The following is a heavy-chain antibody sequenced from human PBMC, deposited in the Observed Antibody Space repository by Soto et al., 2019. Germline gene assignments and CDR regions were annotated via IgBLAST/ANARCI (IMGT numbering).Heavy chain of an antibody. J-gene: IGHJ4*02. CDR2: IDPSDSYT. CDR3: VRHGNGTPFYFDF. V-gene: IGHV5-10-1*03. D-gene: IGHD1-1*01. CDR1: GYRFINYW. Sequence: EVQLVQSGAEVKKPGESLGLSCQGSGYRFINYWISWVRQMPGKGLEWVGRIDPSDSYTVYSPSFQGHVTISIDTAINTAFLEWRSLQGSDTAMYYCVRHGNGTPFYFDFWGRGTLVPVSS.